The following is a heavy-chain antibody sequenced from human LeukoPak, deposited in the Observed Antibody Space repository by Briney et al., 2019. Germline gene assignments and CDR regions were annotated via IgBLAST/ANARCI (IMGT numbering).Heavy chain of an antibody. D-gene: IGHD2-15*01. J-gene: IGHJ4*02. CDR2: INYSGTT. Sequence: SETLSLTCIVSGDSISSGDYYWSWARQHPGKGLEWFGYINYSGTTYYNPSLTGRVTISVDTSKNQFSLKLSSVTAADTAVYYCARTYCRGGTCYSWDYWGQGTLVTVSS. V-gene: IGHV4-31*03. CDR3: ARTYCRGGTCYSWDY. CDR1: GDSISSGDYY.